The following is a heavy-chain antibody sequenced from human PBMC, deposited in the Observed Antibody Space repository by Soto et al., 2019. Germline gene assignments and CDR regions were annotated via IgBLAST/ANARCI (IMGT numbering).Heavy chain of an antibody. CDR3: ARGGFATVTYYYYYGMDV. CDR1: GGSFSGYY. D-gene: IGHD4-4*01. V-gene: IGHV4-34*01. J-gene: IGHJ6*02. Sequence: WETLSLTCAVYGGSFSGYYWSWIRQPPGKGLEWIGEINHSGSTNYNPSLKSRVTISVDTSKNQFSLKLSSVTAADTAVYYCARGGFATVTYYYYYGMDVWGQGTTVTVSS. CDR2: INHSGST.